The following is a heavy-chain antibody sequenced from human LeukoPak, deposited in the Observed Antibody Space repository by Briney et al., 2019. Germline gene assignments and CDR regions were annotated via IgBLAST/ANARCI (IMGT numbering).Heavy chain of an antibody. CDR2: IYYSGST. J-gene: IGHJ4*02. V-gene: IGHV4-39*07. CDR3: ARDWTAVAGTVGEYFDY. Sequence: SETLSLTCTVSGGSISSSRYYWGWIRQPPGKGLECIGSIYYSGSTYHNPSLKSRVTISVDTSKNQFSLKLSSVTAADTAMYYCARDWTAVAGTVGEYFDYWGQGTLVTVSS. D-gene: IGHD6-19*01. CDR1: GGSISSSRYY.